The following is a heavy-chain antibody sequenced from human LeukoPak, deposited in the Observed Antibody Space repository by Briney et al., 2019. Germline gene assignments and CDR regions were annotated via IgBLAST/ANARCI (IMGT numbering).Heavy chain of an antibody. CDR3: ARQTGSGLFTLP. J-gene: IGHJ4*02. D-gene: IGHD3/OR15-3a*01. CDR1: GYSISSGYY. V-gene: IGHV4-38-2*02. CDR2: IYYTGNT. Sequence: SETLSLTCTASGYSISSGYYWGWIRQPPGKGLEWIGSIYYTGNTYYNASLKSRVTISIDTSKNQISLRLTSVTAAATAMYYCARQTGSGLFTLPGGQGTLVTVSS.